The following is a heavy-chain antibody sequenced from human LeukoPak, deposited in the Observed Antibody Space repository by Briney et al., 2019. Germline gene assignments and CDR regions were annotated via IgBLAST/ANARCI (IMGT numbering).Heavy chain of an antibody. CDR3: AKGYYFDILSGYSSLDS. D-gene: IGHD3-9*01. CDR1: GFTFSSYG. V-gene: IGHV3-23*01. CDR2: ISGSGGST. J-gene: IGHJ4*02. Sequence: GGSLRLSCAASGFTFSSYGMSWVRQAPGKGLEWVSAISGSGGSTYYADSVKGRFTISRDNSKNTLYLQMNSLRAEDTAAYYCAKGYYFDILSGYSSLDSWGQGTLVTVSS.